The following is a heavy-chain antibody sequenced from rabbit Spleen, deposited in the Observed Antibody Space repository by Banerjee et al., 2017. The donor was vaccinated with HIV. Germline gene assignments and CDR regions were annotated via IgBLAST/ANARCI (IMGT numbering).Heavy chain of an antibody. D-gene: IGHD2-1*01. CDR2: INAATAKP. J-gene: IGHJ6*01. CDR1: GFSFSDRDV. Sequence: QEQLVESGGGLVQPEGSLTLTCKASGFSFSDRDVMCWVRQAPGKGLEWIACINAATAKPVYATWAKGRFTVSKTSSTTVTLQLSSLTAADTATYFCARGSATMTMVITGYYLSLWGPGTLVTVS. CDR3: ARGSATMTMVITGYYLSL. V-gene: IGHV1S45*01.